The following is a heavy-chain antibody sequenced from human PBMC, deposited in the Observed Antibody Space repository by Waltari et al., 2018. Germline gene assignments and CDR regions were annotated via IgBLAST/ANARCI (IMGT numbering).Heavy chain of an antibody. D-gene: IGHD3-3*01. J-gene: IGHJ4*02. CDR2: LNHSGTT. Sequence: QVQLQQWGAGLLKPSETLSLTCAVYGGSFSGYYWSWIRQPPGKGREWIGELNHSGTTKSNPSLKSRVTISVDTSKNQFSLKLSSVTAADTAVYYCARGSTYYDFWSGYSTSHFDYWGQGTLVTVSS. CDR1: GGSFSGYY. V-gene: IGHV4-34*01. CDR3: ARGSTYYDFWSGYSTSHFDY.